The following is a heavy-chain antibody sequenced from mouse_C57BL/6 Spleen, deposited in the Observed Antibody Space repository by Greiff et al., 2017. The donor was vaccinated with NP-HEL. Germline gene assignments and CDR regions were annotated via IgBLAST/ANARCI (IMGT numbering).Heavy chain of an antibody. J-gene: IGHJ4*01. V-gene: IGHV1-61*01. Sequence: VQLQQPGAELVRPGSSVKLSCKASGYTFTSYWMDWVKQRPGQGLEWIGNIYPSDSETHYNQKFKDKATLTVDKSSSTAYMQLSSLTSEDSAVYYCAREGPGAMDYWGQGTSVTVSS. CDR1: GYTFTSYW. CDR3: AREGPGAMDY. CDR2: IYPSDSET.